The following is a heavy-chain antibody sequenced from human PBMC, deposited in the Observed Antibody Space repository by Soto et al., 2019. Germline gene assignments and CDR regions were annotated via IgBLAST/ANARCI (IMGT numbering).Heavy chain of an antibody. V-gene: IGHV4-39*01. J-gene: IGHJ4*02. Sequence: QLQLQESGPGLVKPSETLSLTCTVSGGSISSSSYYWGWIRQPPGKGLEWIGNIYYSGSTYYNPSLKSRVTISVDTSKNQFSLKLSSVTAADTALYYCARVVGYCSGGSCYSSSHFDYWGQGTLVTVSS. D-gene: IGHD2-15*01. CDR1: GGSISSSSYY. CDR3: ARVVGYCSGGSCYSSSHFDY. CDR2: IYYSGST.